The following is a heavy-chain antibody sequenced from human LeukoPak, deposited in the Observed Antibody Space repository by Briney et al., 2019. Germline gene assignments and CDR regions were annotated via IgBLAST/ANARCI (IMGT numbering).Heavy chain of an antibody. Sequence: GRSLRLSCTASGFTLGSHDMHWVRQIPGQGLEWVAAVSSGFHAFFADSVQGRFTVSREDARNSLYLQMNSLRAGDTAVYYCVREARGYHYTYFDYWGQGTLVTVS. CDR3: VREARGYHYTYFDY. D-gene: IGHD5-18*01. J-gene: IGHJ4*02. CDR2: VSSGFHA. CDR1: GFTLGSHD. V-gene: IGHV3-13*01.